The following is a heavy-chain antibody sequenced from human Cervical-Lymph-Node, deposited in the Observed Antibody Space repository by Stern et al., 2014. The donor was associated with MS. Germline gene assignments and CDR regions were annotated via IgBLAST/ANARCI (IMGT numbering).Heavy chain of an antibody. CDR1: GFTFSSYA. CDR2: ISYDGSNK. V-gene: IGHV3-30-3*01. D-gene: IGHD3-3*01. CDR3: ARGARLWSGRIHGWDYYGMDV. Sequence: VQLVESGGGVVQPGRSLRLSCAASGFTFSSYAMPWVRQAPGKGLEWVAVISYDGSNKYYADSVKCRFTISRDNSKTTLYLQMNSLRAEDTAVYYCARGARLWSGRIHGWDYYGMDVWGQGTTVTVSS. J-gene: IGHJ6*02.